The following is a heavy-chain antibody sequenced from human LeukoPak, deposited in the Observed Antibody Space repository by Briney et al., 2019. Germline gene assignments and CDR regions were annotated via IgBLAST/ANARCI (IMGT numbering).Heavy chain of an antibody. J-gene: IGHJ4*02. CDR2: IYYSGST. Sequence: SETLSLTCTVSGDSISSSNYCWGWIRQPPGKGLEWIGYIYYSGSTNYNPSLKSRVTISVDTSKNQFSLKLSSVTAADTAVYYCARGPASVWFGELLSGYFDYWGQGTLVTVSS. CDR3: ARGPASVWFGELLSGYFDY. CDR1: GDSISSSNYC. D-gene: IGHD3-10*01. V-gene: IGHV4-61*05.